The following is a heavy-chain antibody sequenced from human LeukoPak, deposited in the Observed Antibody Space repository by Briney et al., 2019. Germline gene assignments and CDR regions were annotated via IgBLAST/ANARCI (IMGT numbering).Heavy chain of an antibody. CDR1: GFTFSSYG. J-gene: IGHJ4*02. V-gene: IGHV3-23*01. D-gene: IGHD3-22*01. CDR2: ITATSSST. CDR3: AKERYYYDSSGYYPDY. Sequence: GSLRLSCAASGFTFSSYGMSWVRQAPGKGLEWVSAITATSSSTHDADSVQGRFTISRDNSKNTLYLQMNSLGAEDTAVYYCAKERYYYDSSGYYPDYWGQGTLVTVSS.